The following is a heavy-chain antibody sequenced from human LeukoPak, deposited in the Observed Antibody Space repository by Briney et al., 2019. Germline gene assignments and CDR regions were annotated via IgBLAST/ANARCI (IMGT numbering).Heavy chain of an antibody. CDR3: ARDLSYVGTYYSYMDV. V-gene: IGHV4-59*01. CDR2: TFYSGTT. CDR1: GGSISSYY. D-gene: IGHD4-23*01. Sequence: SETLSLTCTVSGGSISSYYWSWIRQPPGKGLEWIGSTFYSGTTKYNPSLKSRVTISVDTSKTQFSLKLSSVTAADTAVYYCARDLSYVGTYYSYMDVWGTGTTVTVSS. J-gene: IGHJ6*03.